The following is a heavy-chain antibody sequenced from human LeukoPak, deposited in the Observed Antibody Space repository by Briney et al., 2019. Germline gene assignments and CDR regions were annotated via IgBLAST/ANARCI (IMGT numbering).Heavy chain of an antibody. CDR1: GDSVSSSGAS. V-gene: IGHV6-1*01. Sequence: SQTLSLTCDISGDSVSSSGASWSWVRQSPSIGLEWLGRTYYRSEWYSEYADSVKSRIIINPHTSKNQFSLQLSSVTPEDTAIYYCARGQWLGYFDYWGQGILVTVSS. CDR3: ARGQWLGYFDY. J-gene: IGHJ4*02. CDR2: TYYRSEWYS. D-gene: IGHD6-19*01.